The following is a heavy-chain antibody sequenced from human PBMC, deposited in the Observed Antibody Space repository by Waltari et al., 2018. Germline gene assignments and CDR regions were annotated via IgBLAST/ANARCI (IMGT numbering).Heavy chain of an antibody. J-gene: IGHJ4*02. CDR1: GFTFSSYG. V-gene: IGHV3-33*06. CDR2: IWYDGSNK. CDR3: AKALYSSSLQLY. D-gene: IGHD6-13*01. Sequence: QVQLVESGGGVVQPGRSLRLSCAASGFTFSSYGMHWVRQAPGKGLEWVAVIWYDGSNKYYADSVKGRFTISRDNSKNTLYLQMNSLRAEDTAVYYCAKALYSSSLQLYWGQGTLVTVSS.